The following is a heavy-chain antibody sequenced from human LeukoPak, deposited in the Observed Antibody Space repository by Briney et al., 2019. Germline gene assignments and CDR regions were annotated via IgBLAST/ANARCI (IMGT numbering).Heavy chain of an antibody. D-gene: IGHD6-19*01. CDR1: GFTLNTYS. Sequence: GGSLRLSCAASGFTLNTYSMNWVRQAPGKGLDWVSSISSDNSHISYADSLRGRFTISRDNAKNSLYLHMSSLRAEDTAIYFCARAATSGWVYDAFDVWGQGTMLTVSS. J-gene: IGHJ3*01. V-gene: IGHV3-21*01. CDR2: ISSDNSHI. CDR3: ARAATSGWVYDAFDV.